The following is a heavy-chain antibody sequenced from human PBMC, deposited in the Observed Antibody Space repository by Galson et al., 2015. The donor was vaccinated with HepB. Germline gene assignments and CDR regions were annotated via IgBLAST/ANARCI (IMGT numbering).Heavy chain of an antibody. D-gene: IGHD3-22*01. CDR2: TYYRSQWFY. J-gene: IGHJ6*02. CDR1: GDSVSSNSAA. Sequence: CAISGDSVSSNSAAWNWIRQSPSRGLEWLGRTYYRSQWFYNYAVSVKSRITINPDTSKNQFSLQLKSVTPEDTAVYYCARLYGPSTDYYDSSGYPRYYGMDVWGQGTTVTVSS. CDR3: ARLYGPSTDYYDSSGYPRYYGMDV. V-gene: IGHV6-1*01.